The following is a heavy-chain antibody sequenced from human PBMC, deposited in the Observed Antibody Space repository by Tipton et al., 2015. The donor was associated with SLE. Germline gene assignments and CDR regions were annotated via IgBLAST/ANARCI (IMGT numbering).Heavy chain of an antibody. V-gene: IGHV3-7*01. CDR2: IREDGSEK. CDR3: VREYQGSFYVTGAFDV. D-gene: IGHD1-26*01. Sequence: QLVQSGGGLVQPGGSLRLSCIVSGFTFSNNWMAWVRQAPGKGLEWVAHIREDGSEKFHVDSVRGRFAISRDNAKNSLYLHMNSLRAEDTAVDYCVREYQGSFYVTGAFDVWGQGTVVTVSS. J-gene: IGHJ3*01. CDR1: GFTFSNNW.